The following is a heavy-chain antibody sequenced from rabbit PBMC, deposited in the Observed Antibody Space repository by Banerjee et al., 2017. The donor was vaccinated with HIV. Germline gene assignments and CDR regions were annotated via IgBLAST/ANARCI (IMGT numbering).Heavy chain of an antibody. D-gene: IGHD4-2*01. Sequence: QEQLEESGGDLVKPEGSLTLTCTASGFSLSSGAMSWVRQAPGKGLEWIGYIGTGSGTTYYATWAKGRFTISKTSSTTVTLQMTSLTAADTATYFCAREEYAGSPMWGPGTLVTVS. J-gene: IGHJ4*01. CDR1: GFSLSSGA. CDR2: IGTGSGTT. CDR3: AREEYAGSPM. V-gene: IGHV1S45*01.